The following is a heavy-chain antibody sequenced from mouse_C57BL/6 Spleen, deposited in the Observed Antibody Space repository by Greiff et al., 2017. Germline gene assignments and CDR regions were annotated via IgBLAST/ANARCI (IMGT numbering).Heavy chain of an antibody. D-gene: IGHD1-2*01. Sequence: VQLQQPGAELVMPGASVKLSCKASGYTFTSYWMHWVKQRPGQGLEWIGEIAPSDSYTNYNQKFKGKSTLTVDKSSSTAYMQLSSLTSEDSAVYYCARRDTTAYYFDYWGQGTTLTVSS. J-gene: IGHJ2*01. CDR2: IAPSDSYT. CDR1: GYTFTSYW. CDR3: ARRDTTAYYFDY. V-gene: IGHV1-69*01.